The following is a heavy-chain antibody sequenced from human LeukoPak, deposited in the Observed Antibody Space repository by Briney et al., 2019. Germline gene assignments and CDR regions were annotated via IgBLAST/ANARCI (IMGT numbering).Heavy chain of an antibody. CDR2: IKQDGSDK. Sequence: PGGSLRLSCAASGFTFSHYWMSWVRQAPGKGLEWVANIKQDGSDKHYVDSLKGRFTISRDNAKNSLYLQMNSLRAEDTAVYYCARNSGSSYCFNVWGQGTQVTVSS. CDR1: GFTFSHYW. J-gene: IGHJ4*02. V-gene: IGHV3-7*04. CDR3: ARNSGSSYCFNV. D-gene: IGHD1-26*01.